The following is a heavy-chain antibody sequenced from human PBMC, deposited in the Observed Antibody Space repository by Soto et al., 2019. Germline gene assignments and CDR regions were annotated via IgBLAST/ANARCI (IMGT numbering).Heavy chain of an antibody. J-gene: IGHJ4*02. CDR3: VRDLNGAGDY. V-gene: IGHV4-59*01. CDR2: ICHSLCV. CDR1: GGSTTSDY. D-gene: IGHD3-10*01. Sequence: SETLCLTCTVSGGSTTSDYWSWIRQPPGKGLEWLADICHSLCVKFNRSPGSRGTISLDTSKNQLSLSLRSVNAADTAIYYCVRDLNGAGDYWGQGTLVTVSS.